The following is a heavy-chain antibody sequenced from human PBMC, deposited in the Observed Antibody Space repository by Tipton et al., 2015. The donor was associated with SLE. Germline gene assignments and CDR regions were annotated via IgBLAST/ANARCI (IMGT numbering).Heavy chain of an antibody. Sequence: SLRLSCVVSGFSFSTSWMSWVRQAPGKGLEWVANINQDGSEKYYVDSVEGRFTISRDNAHNLLYLQMNSLRAEDTAVYYCAKRGWPQENWFDPWGQGTLVTVSS. CDR3: AKRGWPQENWFDP. V-gene: IGHV3-7*03. CDR2: INQDGSEK. D-gene: IGHD1-1*01. CDR1: GFSFSTSW. J-gene: IGHJ5*02.